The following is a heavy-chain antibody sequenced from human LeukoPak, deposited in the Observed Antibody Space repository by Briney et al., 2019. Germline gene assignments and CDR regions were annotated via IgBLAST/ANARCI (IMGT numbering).Heavy chain of an antibody. CDR1: GYTFTSYY. V-gene: IGHV1-46*01. D-gene: IGHD3-16*01. Sequence: ASVKVSCKASGYTFTSYYMHWVRQAPGQGLEWMGIINPSGGSTSYAQKFQGRVTMTRDTSTSTVYMELSSLRSEDTAVYYCARAYDYVWGSYEAYYFDYWGQGTLVTVSS. CDR2: INPSGGST. CDR3: ARAYDYVWGSYEAYYFDY. J-gene: IGHJ4*02.